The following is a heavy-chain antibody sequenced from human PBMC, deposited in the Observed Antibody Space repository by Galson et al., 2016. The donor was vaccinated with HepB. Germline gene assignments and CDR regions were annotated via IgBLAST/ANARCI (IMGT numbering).Heavy chain of an antibody. Sequence: SLRLSCAVSGLTFSTYSVHWVRQAPGKGLEWVSSISGDSNYIYYADSLMGRFTISRDNARNSLYLQMNSLRADDTAVYYCARNSQGGDYDTYSFDNWGQGALVTVSS. D-gene: IGHD4-17*01. CDR2: ISGDSNYI. V-gene: IGHV3-21*01. CDR1: GLTFSTYS. J-gene: IGHJ4*02. CDR3: ARNSQGGDYDTYSFDN.